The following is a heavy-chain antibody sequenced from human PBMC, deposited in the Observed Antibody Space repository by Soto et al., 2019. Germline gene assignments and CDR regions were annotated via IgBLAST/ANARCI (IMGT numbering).Heavy chain of an antibody. CDR3: ASKDPIIWDIVATKAFDI. D-gene: IGHD5-12*01. Sequence: PSETLSLTCTVPGGSVNIGTYYWGWIRQPPGKGLEWIGSIYYSGSTYYNPSLKSRVTISVDTSKNQFSLKLSSVTAADTAVYYCASKDPIIWDIVATKAFDIWGQGTMVTVSS. CDR2: IYYSGST. V-gene: IGHV4-39*01. J-gene: IGHJ3*02. CDR1: GGSVNIGTYY.